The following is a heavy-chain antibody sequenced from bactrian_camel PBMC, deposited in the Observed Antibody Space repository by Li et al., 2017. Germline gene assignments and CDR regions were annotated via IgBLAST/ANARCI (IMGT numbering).Heavy chain of an antibody. J-gene: IGHJ4*01. V-gene: IGHV3S55*01. CDR2: LGSAGTT. Sequence: HVQLVESGGGSVQAGGSLKLACAFSGYTSTSGCMGWFRQVDGKEREGVATLGSAGTTTYADSVKGRFTISKDNAKNTLYLQMNSLKPEDTAMYYCAAQLRGGYCYAHPSLYDYWGQGTQVTVS. D-gene: IGHD2*01. CDR3: AAQLRGGYCYAHPSLYDY. CDR1: GYTSTSGC.